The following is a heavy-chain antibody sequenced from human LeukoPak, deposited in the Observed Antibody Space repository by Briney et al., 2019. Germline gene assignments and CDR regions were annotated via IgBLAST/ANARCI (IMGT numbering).Heavy chain of an antibody. Sequence: PSETLSLTCTVSGGSISSGSYYWSWIRQPAGKGLEWIGSIYYSGSTYYNPSLKSRVTISVDTSKNQFSLKLSSVTAADTAVYYCARLRWLASYFDYWGQGTLVTVSS. CDR2: IYYSGST. V-gene: IGHV4-39*01. CDR1: GGSISSGSYY. J-gene: IGHJ4*02. CDR3: ARLRWLASYFDY. D-gene: IGHD5-24*01.